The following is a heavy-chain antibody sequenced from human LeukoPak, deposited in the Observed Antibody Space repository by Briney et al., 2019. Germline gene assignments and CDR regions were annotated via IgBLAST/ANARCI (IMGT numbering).Heavy chain of an antibody. J-gene: IGHJ3*02. CDR3: ARIVVDSSSNWGDAFDI. V-gene: IGHV1-8*03. CDR2: MNPNSGNT. D-gene: IGHD6-6*01. Sequence: ASVKVSCKASGYTFTSYDINWVRQATGQGLEWMGWMNPNSGNTGYAQKFQGRVTITRNTSISTAYMELSSLRSEDTAVYYCARIVVDSSSNWGDAFDIWGQGTMVTVSS. CDR1: GYTFTSYD.